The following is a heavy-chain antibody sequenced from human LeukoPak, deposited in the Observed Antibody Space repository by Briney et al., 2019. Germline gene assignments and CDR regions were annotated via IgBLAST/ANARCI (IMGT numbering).Heavy chain of an antibody. CDR2: ISYDGSNK. D-gene: IGHD3-10*01. CDR3: AKDLRAYYYGSGSFDY. CDR1: GFTFSRYG. Sequence: GRSLRLSCAASGFTFSRYGMHWVRQAPGKGLEWVAVISYDGSNKYYADSVKGRFTISRDNSKNTLYLQMNSLRAEDTAVYYCAKDLRAYYYGSGSFDYWGQGTLVTVSS. J-gene: IGHJ4*02. V-gene: IGHV3-30*18.